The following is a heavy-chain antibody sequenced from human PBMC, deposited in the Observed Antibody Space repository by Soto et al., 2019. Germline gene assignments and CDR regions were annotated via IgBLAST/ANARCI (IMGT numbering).Heavy chain of an antibody. Sequence: LRLSCAGSGFRFSDYAIGWVRQAPGKGLEWVSFISDGGRSTYYTDSVKGRFTISRDNSKNTVYLQLQGLRAEDTAIYFCARTFDFWYRYSPFDHWGQGXLVTVSS. D-gene: IGHD3-16*02. CDR3: ARTFDFWYRYSPFDH. CDR2: ISDGGRST. J-gene: IGHJ4*02. V-gene: IGHV3-23*01. CDR1: GFRFSDYA.